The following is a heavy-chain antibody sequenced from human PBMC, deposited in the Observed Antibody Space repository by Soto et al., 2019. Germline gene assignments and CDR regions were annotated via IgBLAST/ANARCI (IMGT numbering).Heavy chain of an antibody. CDR3: GRSAYNRDAFDI. CDR2: ISPSSSSI. V-gene: IGHV3-21*01. Sequence: DVQLVESGGGLANPGGSLRLSCAASGSNFITYSMNWGRQAPGKGLEWVESISPSSSSISDAESVKGLFTVHRDNAKNSLYLQMNSLRAEDTALYYCGRSAYNRDAFDICGQGTIVTVSS. J-gene: IGHJ3*02. D-gene: IGHD1-1*01. CDR1: GSNFITYS.